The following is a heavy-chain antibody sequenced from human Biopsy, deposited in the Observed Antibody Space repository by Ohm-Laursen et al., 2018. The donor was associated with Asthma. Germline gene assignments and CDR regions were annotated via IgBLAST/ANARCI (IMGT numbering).Heavy chain of an antibody. J-gene: IGHJ4*02. CDR1: YGSITSGGYY. Sequence: QTLSLTCAVSYGSITSGGYYWTWIRQHPGKGLEWIGFIYYSGSTYYNPSLKSRVSISIGTSKNQFSLKLSSVTAADTAVYYCARAQDYYDSRGYYRSFDYWGQGTLVTVSS. CDR2: IYYSGST. D-gene: IGHD3-22*01. V-gene: IGHV4-31*02. CDR3: ARAQDYYDSRGYYRSFDY.